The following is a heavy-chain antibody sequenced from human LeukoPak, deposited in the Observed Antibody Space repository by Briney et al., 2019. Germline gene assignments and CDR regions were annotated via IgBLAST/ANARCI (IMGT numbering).Heavy chain of an antibody. V-gene: IGHV3-66*01. CDR1: GFTVSSNY. J-gene: IGHJ4*02. D-gene: IGHD3-22*01. Sequence: PAGGSLRLSCAASGFTVSSNYMSWVRQAPGKGLEWVSAIYTGGSTYYAGSVKGRFTISRDNSKNTLYLQMNSLRAEDTAVYYCARNLYYYDSSGYYYYWGQGTLVTVSS. CDR2: IYTGGST. CDR3: ARNLYYYDSSGYYYY.